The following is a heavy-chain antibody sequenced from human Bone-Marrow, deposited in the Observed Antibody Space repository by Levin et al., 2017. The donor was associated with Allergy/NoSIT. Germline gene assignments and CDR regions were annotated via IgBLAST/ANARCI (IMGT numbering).Heavy chain of an antibody. V-gene: IGHV3-15*01. CDR1: GFTFSSAW. J-gene: IGHJ4*02. D-gene: IGHD2-15*01. CDR2: INSKTDGGTT. CDR3: TTRTIRYCSGGSCYSGYYFDY. Sequence: AGGSLRLSCAASGFTFSSAWMTWVRQAPGKGLEWVGRINSKTDGGTTDYAAPVKGRFSISRDDSKNTVYLQMNSLKTEDTAVYYCTTRTIRYCSGGSCYSGYYFDYWGQGALVTVSS.